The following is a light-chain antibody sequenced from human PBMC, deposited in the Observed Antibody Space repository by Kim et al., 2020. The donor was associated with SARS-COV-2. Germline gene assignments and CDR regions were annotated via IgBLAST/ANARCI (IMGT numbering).Light chain of an antibody. J-gene: IGLJ3*02. Sequence: VSQEQKARITCSGDKLGDKYACWYQKKPGQSPVLVIYQDSKRPAGIPERFSGSNSGNTATLTIGGTQAMDEADYYCQAWDSSTGVFGGGTQLTVL. CDR1: KLGDKY. CDR3: QAWDSSTGV. CDR2: QDS. V-gene: IGLV3-1*01.